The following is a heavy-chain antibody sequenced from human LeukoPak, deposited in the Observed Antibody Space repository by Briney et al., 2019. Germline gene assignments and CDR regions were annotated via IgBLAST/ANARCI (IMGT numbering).Heavy chain of an antibody. Sequence: PSETLSLTCTVSGGSISSYYWSWIRQPPGKGLEWIGYIYYSGSTNYNPSLKSRVTISVDTSKNQFSLKLSSVTAANTAVYYCARAAPWFDPWGQGTLVTVSS. V-gene: IGHV4-59*01. CDR1: GGSISSYY. J-gene: IGHJ5*02. CDR2: IYYSGST. CDR3: ARAAPWFDP.